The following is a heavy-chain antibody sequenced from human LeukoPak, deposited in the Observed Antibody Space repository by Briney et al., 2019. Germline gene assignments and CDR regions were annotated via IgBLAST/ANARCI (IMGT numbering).Heavy chain of an antibody. CDR3: ANKGSTWHFAY. J-gene: IGHJ4*02. CDR2: ISVCGDST. D-gene: IGHD6-13*01. CDR1: GFTFSSDA. V-gene: IGHV3-23*01. Sequence: PGGSLRLSCAASGFTFSSDAMIWVRQAPGKGLDWVSAISVCGDSTFYADSVKGRFTISTDNSNNTLYLQTPTQRAEDTAVYYCANKGSTWHFAYWGQGTLVTVSS.